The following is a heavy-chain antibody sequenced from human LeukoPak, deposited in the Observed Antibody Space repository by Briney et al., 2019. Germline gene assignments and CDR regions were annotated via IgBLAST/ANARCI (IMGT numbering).Heavy chain of an antibody. CDR2: IYHSGST. J-gene: IGHJ5*02. Sequence: SETLSLTCTVSGSSISSGYYWGWIGQPPGKGLEWIGNIYHSGSTYYNPSLKSRVTISVDTSKNQFSLKLASVTAADTDVYFCARIPAAGSMGWFDPWGQGTLVTVSS. V-gene: IGHV4-38-2*02. CDR3: ARIPAAGSMGWFDP. D-gene: IGHD6-13*01. CDR1: GSSISSGYY.